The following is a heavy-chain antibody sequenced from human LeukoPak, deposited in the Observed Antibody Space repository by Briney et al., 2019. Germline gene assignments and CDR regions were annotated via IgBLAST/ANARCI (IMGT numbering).Heavy chain of an antibody. D-gene: IGHD5-18*01. V-gene: IGHV4-39*07. CDR2: IYYSGST. Sequence: PSETLSLTCTVSGGSISSSSYYWGWIRQPPGKGLEWIGSIYYSGSTYYNPSLKSRVTISVDTSKNQFSLKLSSVTAADTAVYYCARVGHPEYSYALLDPWGQGTLVTVSS. J-gene: IGHJ5*02. CDR3: ARVGHPEYSYALLDP. CDR1: GGSISSSSYY.